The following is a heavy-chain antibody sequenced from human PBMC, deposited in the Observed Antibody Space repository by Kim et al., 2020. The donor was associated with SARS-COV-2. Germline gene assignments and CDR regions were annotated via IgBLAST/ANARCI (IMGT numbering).Heavy chain of an antibody. D-gene: IGHD3-10*01. CDR1: GFTFDDYA. V-gene: IGHV3-9*01. J-gene: IGHJ6*02. CDR2: ISWNSGSI. CDR3: AKDTVTMVRGVIPDHGMDA. Sequence: GGSLRLSCAASGFTFDDYAMHWVRQAPGKGLEWVSGISWNSGSIGYADSVKGRFTISRDNAKNSLYLQMNSLRAEDTALYYCAKDTVTMVRGVIPDHGMDAWGQGTTVTVSS.